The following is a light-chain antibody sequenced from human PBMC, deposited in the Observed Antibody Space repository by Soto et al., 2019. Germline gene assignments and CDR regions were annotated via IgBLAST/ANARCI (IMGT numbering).Light chain of an antibody. CDR2: GAS. J-gene: IGKJ4*01. CDR1: QSVSSN. V-gene: IGKV3-15*01. CDR3: QQYNNWPLLT. Sequence: EIVMTQSPATLYVSPGEKATLSCRASQSVSSNLAWYQQKPGQAPRLLIYGASTRATGIPARFSGSGSGTEFTLTISSLQSEDFAVYYCQQYNNWPLLTFGGGTKVEIK.